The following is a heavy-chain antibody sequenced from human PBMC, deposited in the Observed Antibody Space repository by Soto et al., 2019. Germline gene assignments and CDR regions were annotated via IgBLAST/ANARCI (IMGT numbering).Heavy chain of an antibody. CDR1: GFTFRGYA. D-gene: IGHD2-21*02. CDR3: AKDGGGTPHPYCGGDCYPHDPLIDAFDI. Sequence: GSSLRLSCTASGFTFRGYAMSWVRQAPGKGLEWFAAISGSGGSTYYADSVKGRFTISRDNSKNPLYLQMNSQRDEDTAVYYCAKDGGGTPHPYCGGDCYPHDPLIDAFDIWGQGTMVTVSS. CDR2: ISGSGGST. J-gene: IGHJ3*02. V-gene: IGHV3-23*01.